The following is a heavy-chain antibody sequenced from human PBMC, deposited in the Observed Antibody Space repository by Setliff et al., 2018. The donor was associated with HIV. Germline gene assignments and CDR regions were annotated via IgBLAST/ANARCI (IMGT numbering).Heavy chain of an antibody. CDR1: GDSIRSDHW. J-gene: IGHJ4*02. CDR3: SISLLPSITVAGTIGY. CDR2: ISHSGST. Sequence: SETLSLTCAVSGDSIRSDHWWTWVRQSPGKGLEWIGEISHSGSTTYNPSLKSRVTIAVDKSTNQFSLRLTSVTAADTAVYYCSISLLPSITVAGTIGYWGQGSLVTVSS. V-gene: IGHV4-4*02. D-gene: IGHD6-19*01.